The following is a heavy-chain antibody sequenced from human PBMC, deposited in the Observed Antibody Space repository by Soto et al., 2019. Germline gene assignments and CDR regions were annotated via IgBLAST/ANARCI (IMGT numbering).Heavy chain of an antibody. CDR2: IYYSGSP. D-gene: IGHD6-19*01. J-gene: IGHJ4*02. V-gene: IGHV4-59*01. CDR1: GGSISSYY. Sequence: SETLSLTCTVSGGSISSYYWSWIRQPPGKGLEWIGYIYYSGSPNYNPSLKSRVTISVDTSKNQFSLKLSSVTAADTAVYYCARTKTGIAVAGTFSYFDYWGQGTLVTVSS. CDR3: ARTKTGIAVAGTFSYFDY.